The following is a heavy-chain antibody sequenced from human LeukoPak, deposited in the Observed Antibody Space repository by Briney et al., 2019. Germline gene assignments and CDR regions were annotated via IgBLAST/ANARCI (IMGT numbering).Heavy chain of an antibody. CDR1: GGSISSGDYY. CDR2: IYYSGST. Sequence: SETLSLTCTVSGGSISSGDYYWSWIRQPPGKGLEWIGYIYYSGSTYYNPSLKSRVTISVDTSKNQFSLKLSSVTAADTAVYYCARVSGLAAAGTEFDYWGQGTLVTVSS. CDR3: ARVSGLAAAGTEFDY. D-gene: IGHD6-13*01. J-gene: IGHJ4*02. V-gene: IGHV4-30-4*01.